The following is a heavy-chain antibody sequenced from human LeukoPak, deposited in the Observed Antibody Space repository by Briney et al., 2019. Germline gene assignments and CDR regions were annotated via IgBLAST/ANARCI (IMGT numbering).Heavy chain of an antibody. V-gene: IGHV3-66*01. D-gene: IGHD5-24*01. Sequence: GGSLRLSCAASGFTVSSNYMSWVRQAPGKGLEWVSVIYSGGSTYYADSVKGRFTISRDNSKNTLYLQMNSLRAEDTAVYYCAVEMATNPLGYWGQGTLVTVSS. J-gene: IGHJ4*02. CDR2: IYSGGST. CDR3: AVEMATNPLGY. CDR1: GFTVSSNY.